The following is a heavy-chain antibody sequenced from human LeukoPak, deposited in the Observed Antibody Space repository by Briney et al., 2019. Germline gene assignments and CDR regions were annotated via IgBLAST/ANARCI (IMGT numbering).Heavy chain of an antibody. CDR2: INAGNGNT. D-gene: IGHD3-10*01. CDR1: GYTFTSYA. V-gene: IGHV1-3*01. CDR3: ARGFERLSDQLLWFGELSRTYYYYGMDV. J-gene: IGHJ6*02. Sequence: ASVKVSCKASGYTFTSYAMHWVRQAPGQRLEWMGWINAGNGNTKYSQKFQGRVTITRDTSASTAYMELSSLRSEDTAVYYCARGFERLSDQLLWFGELSRTYYYYGMDVWGQGTTVTVSS.